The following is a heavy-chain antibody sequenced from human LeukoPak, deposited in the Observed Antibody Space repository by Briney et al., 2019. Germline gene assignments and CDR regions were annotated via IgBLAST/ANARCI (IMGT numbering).Heavy chain of an antibody. J-gene: IGHJ3*02. V-gene: IGHV4-31*01. CDR1: GGSISSGGYY. Sequence: SQTLSLTCTVSGGSISSGGYYWSWIRQHPGKGLEWFGYIYSSGSNYYNPSLKSQVTISVFTSKNHFSLKLSSVTTADTAVYYCAGDSPAGSGPIISIAFDIWGQGTMVTVSS. CDR2: IYSSGSN. D-gene: IGHD3-10*01. CDR3: AGDSPAGSGPIISIAFDI.